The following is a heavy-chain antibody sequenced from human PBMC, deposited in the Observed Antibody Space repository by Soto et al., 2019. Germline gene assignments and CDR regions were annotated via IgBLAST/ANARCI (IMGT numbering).Heavy chain of an antibody. CDR2: INHSGST. CDR3: ARSSLSSPPGGYFDY. V-gene: IGHV4-34*01. CDR1: GGSFSCYY. Sequence: SETMSLTCAVYGGSFSCYYWSWIRKPPGKGLEWIGEINHSGSTNYNPSLKSRVTISVDTSKNQFSLKLSSVTAADTAVYYCARSSLSSPPGGYFDYWGQGTLVTVSS. J-gene: IGHJ4*02. D-gene: IGHD6-13*01.